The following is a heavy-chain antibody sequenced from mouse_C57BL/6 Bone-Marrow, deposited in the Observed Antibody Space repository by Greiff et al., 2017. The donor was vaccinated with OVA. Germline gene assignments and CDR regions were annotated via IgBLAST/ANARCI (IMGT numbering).Heavy chain of an antibody. CDR2: ISSGGSYT. V-gene: IGHV5-6*01. D-gene: IGHD4-1*01. Sequence: EVQLVESGGDLVKPGGSLKLSCAASGFTFSSYGMSWVRQTPDKRLEWVATISSGGSYTYYPDSVKGRFTISRDNAKNTLYLQMSSLKSEDTAMYYCARHPSWGRGYYYAMDYWGQGTSVTVSS. J-gene: IGHJ4*01. CDR3: ARHPSWGRGYYYAMDY. CDR1: GFTFSSYG.